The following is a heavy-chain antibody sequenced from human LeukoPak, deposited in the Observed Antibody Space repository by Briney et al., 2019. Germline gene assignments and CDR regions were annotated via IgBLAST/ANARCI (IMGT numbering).Heavy chain of an antibody. CDR1: GFTFSSYG. CDR2: IWYDGSNK. V-gene: IGHV3-33*01. CDR3: ARGEDGDYGDYYYYGMDV. Sequence: GGSLRLSCAASGFTFSSYGMHWVRQAPGKGLEWGAVIWYDGSNKYYADSVKGRFTISRNNSKNTLYLQMNSLRAEDTAVYYCARGEDGDYGDYYYYGMDVWGQGTTVTVSS. J-gene: IGHJ6*02. D-gene: IGHD4-17*01.